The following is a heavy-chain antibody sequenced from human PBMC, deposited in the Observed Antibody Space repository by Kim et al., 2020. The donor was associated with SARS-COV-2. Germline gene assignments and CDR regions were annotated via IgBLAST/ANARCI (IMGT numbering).Heavy chain of an antibody. Sequence: GSTTYPPSLKSRVTLSVDPSKNQFPLKRSSVTAADTPVYYCARGFDYWGQGTLVTVSS. J-gene: IGHJ4*02. CDR2: GST. V-gene: IGHV4-59*09. CDR3: ARGFDY.